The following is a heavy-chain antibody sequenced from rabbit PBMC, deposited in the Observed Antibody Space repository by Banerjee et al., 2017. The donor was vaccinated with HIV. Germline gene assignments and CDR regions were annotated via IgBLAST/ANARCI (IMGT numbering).Heavy chain of an antibody. J-gene: IGHJ4*01. Sequence: QSLEESGGDLVKPGASLTLTCKASGFSFSSSDYMSWVRQAPGKGLEWIGYIVPIFGVTYYANWVNGRFTISSHNAQNTLYLQLDSLTAADTATYFCVREAGYGGYGDANLWGPGTLVTVS. CDR1: GFSFSSSDY. V-gene: IGHV1S40*01. D-gene: IGHD6-1*01. CDR3: VREAGYGGYGDANL. CDR2: IVPIFGVT.